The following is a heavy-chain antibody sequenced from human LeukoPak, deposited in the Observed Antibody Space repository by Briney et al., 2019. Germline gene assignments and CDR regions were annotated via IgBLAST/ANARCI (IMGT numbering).Heavy chain of an antibody. CDR1: GYSISSGYY. V-gene: IGHV4-38-2*01. Sequence: PSETLSLTCAVSGYSISSGYYWGWIRQPPGKGLEWIGSIYHSGSTYYNPSLKSRVTISVDTSKNQFSLKLSSVTAADTAVYYCGVGKEQLVLYYFDYWGQGTLVTVSS. J-gene: IGHJ4*02. D-gene: IGHD6-13*01. CDR3: GVGKEQLVLYYFDY. CDR2: IYHSGST.